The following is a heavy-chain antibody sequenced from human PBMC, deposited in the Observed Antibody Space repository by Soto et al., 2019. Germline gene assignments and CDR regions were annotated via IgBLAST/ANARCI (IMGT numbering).Heavy chain of an antibody. Sequence: QLQLQESGSGLVKPSQTLSLTCAVSYGSISSGGYSCSWIRQPPVKGLEWIVYIYHSVSTYYNSSLTSRVTISVDRSKNQFALKLSSVTAADTAVYYCAAGGGLTRYYWGQGNMVTLSS. J-gene: IGHJ4*02. V-gene: IGHV4-30-2*01. D-gene: IGHD1-26*01. CDR3: AAGGGLTRYY. CDR2: IYHSVST. CDR1: YGSISSGGYS.